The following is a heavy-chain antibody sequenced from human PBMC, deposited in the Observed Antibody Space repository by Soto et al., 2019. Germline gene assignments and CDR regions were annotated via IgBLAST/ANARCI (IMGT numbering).Heavy chain of an antibody. V-gene: IGHV3-74*03. D-gene: IGHD3-10*01. CDR2: IKPDGSLT. Sequence: EAQLVQSGGGLVQPGGSMRLSCAASGFIFSNYWMHWVRQAPGKGLVWVSSIKPDGSLTPYANSVKGRFTISRDNAQKTVYLQMNSLWAEDTAIYYCARDEGVPMVRGFDKWGQGILVAVSS. CDR1: GFIFSNYW. CDR3: ARDEGVPMVRGFDK. J-gene: IGHJ4*02.